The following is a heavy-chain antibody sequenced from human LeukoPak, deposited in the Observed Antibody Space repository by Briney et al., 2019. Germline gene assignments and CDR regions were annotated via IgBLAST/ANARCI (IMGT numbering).Heavy chain of an antibody. D-gene: IGHD1-26*01. CDR3: ARASGSYYHDAFDI. Sequence: SETLSLTCSVSGGSISSSDYYWGWIRQPPGKGLEWIGTMFYNGATKSNPSLSSRVTMSIDTSKDQFSLKLRSVTAADTAVYYCARASGSYYHDAFDIWGQGTMVTVSS. J-gene: IGHJ3*02. CDR2: MFYNGAT. V-gene: IGHV4-39*07. CDR1: GGSISSSDYY.